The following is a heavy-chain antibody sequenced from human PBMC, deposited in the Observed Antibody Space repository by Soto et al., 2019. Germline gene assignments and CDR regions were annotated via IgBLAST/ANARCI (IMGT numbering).Heavy chain of an antibody. Sequence: QVQLVESGGGVVQPGTSLRLSCAASGFTFSHYGMHWVRQAPGKGLEWVAIIWYDGSNMYYADFVKGRFTISRDNYKNTVYLQMNSLRVEDTAVYYCARDQGTSSSELLIKGTDYWGQGTLVTVSS. CDR3: ARDQGTSSSELLIKGTDY. CDR1: GFTFSHYG. J-gene: IGHJ4*02. D-gene: IGHD1-1*01. CDR2: IWYDGSNM. V-gene: IGHV3-33*01.